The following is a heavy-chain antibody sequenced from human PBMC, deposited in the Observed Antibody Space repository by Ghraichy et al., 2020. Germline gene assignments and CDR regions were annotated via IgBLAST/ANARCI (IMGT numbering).Heavy chain of an antibody. J-gene: IGHJ4*02. CDR3: ARDLDVVLTTGNFDY. V-gene: IGHV3-33*01. CDR1: GFTFSTYA. D-gene: IGHD2-2*01. Sequence: GGSLRLSCAASGFTFSTYAMHWVRQAPGKGLEWVAVMWYDGSNKYYADSVKGRFTISRDNSKNTLYLQMSGLRAEDTAVYYCARDLDVVLTTGNFDYWGQGTLVTVSS. CDR2: MWYDGSNK.